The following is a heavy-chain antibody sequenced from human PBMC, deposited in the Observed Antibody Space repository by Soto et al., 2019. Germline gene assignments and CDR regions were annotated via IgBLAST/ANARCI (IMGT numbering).Heavy chain of an antibody. CDR2: INPSSGST. D-gene: IGHD4-17*01. V-gene: IGHV1-46*01. J-gene: IGHJ6*02. CDR1: GCSFTRYY. CDR3: ARDRVYGAHYYYGMDV. Sequence: QVQLVQSGAEVKKPGASVKVSCKASGCSFTRYYMHWVRQAPGQGLEWMGIINPSSGSTNYAQKFQGRVTMTRDMSTNTVYMEMSSLRSEDTAVYYCARDRVYGAHYYYGMDVWGQGTTVTVSS.